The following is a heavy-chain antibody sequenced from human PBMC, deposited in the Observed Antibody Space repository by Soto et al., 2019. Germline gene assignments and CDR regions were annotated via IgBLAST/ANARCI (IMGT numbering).Heavy chain of an antibody. CDR3: AYGSSSAWIDK. CDR2: VYFSGGNS. D-gene: IGHD6-25*01. V-gene: IGHV4-39*01. Sequence: PSETLSLTCSFSVDSIRGYHYYCGWIRQAPGKGLEWVGSVYFSGGNSYYNPSLKSRVTISVDTSYNKFFLRLNSVTAADTAVYFCAYGSSSAWIDKWGQGTLVIVSS. CDR1: VDSIRGYHYY. J-gene: IGHJ4*02.